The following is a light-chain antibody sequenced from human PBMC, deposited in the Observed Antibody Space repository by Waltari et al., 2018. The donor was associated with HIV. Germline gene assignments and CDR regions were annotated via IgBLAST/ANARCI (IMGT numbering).Light chain of an antibody. CDR1: SSNIGNNY. V-gene: IGLV1-51*02. CDR2: ENN. Sequence: QSVLTQPPSVSAAPGQKVTISCSGRSSNIGNNYVSWYQQLPGTAPKLLIYENNKRPTGIPDRFSDSKSGTSATLGITGLQTGDEADYYCGTWDSSLVFGGGTKLTVL. CDR3: GTWDSSLV. J-gene: IGLJ2*01.